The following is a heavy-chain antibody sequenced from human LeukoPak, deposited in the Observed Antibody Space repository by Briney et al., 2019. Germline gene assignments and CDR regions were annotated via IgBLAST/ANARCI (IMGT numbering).Heavy chain of an antibody. V-gene: IGHV1-69*05. J-gene: IGHJ6*02. CDR3: AGPRALTTVAPPRLYYYYGMDV. Sequence: ASVKVSCKASGGTFSSYAISWVRQAPGQGLEWMGGIIPIFGTANYAQKFQGRVTITTDESTSTAYMELSSLRSEDTAVYYCAGPRALTTVAPPRLYYYYGMDVWGQGTTVTVSS. CDR1: GGTFSSYA. D-gene: IGHD4-23*01. CDR2: IIPIFGTA.